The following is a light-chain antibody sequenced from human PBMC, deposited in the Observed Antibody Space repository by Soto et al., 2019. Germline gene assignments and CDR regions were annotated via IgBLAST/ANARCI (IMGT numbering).Light chain of an antibody. CDR1: QSVHSRY. J-gene: IGKJ1*01. CDR3: QQFDGSQWT. V-gene: IGKV3-20*01. CDR2: AAS. Sequence: LVLTQSPGTLSLSPGERGTLSCWASQSVHSRYLSWYQQKVGQAPRLLIYAASNRATGIPDRFSGSGSGTDFTLTISRLEPEDVAVYYCQQFDGSQWTFGQGTKVEIK.